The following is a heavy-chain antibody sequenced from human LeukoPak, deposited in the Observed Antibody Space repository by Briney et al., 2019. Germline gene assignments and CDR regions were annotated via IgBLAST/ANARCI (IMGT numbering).Heavy chain of an antibody. J-gene: IGHJ6*03. CDR2: ITASGGIT. D-gene: IGHD6-19*01. V-gene: IGHV3-23*01. Sequence: GGSLRLSCAASGFSYITYAMSWVRRAPGKGLEWVAAITASGGITYHADSVKGRFTVSRDNPKKTMYLQMDSLRVADTAVYYCAKGTGSHYFYYYMDVWGKGTTVSVS. CDR3: AKGTGSHYFYYYMDV. CDR1: GFSYITYA.